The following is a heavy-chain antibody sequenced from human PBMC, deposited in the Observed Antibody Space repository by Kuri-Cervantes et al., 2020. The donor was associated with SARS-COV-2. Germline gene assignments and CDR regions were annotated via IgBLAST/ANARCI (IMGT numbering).Heavy chain of an antibody. Sequence: GESLKISCTTSGFSFRDFGVTWFCQAPGKGLEWVGFIKSKAYGETAEYAASVKGRFTISRDDSKTIAYLQMNSLKTEDTAVYYCTRMSTQYYDFWSGGYRDFDYWGQGTLVTVSS. J-gene: IGHJ4*02. CDR2: IKSKAYGETA. D-gene: IGHD3-3*01. V-gene: IGHV3-49*03. CDR1: GFSFRDFG. CDR3: TRMSTQYYDFWSGGYRDFDY.